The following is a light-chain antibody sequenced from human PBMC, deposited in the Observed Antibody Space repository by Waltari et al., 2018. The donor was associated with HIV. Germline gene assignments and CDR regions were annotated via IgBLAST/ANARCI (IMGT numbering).Light chain of an antibody. CDR1: QSVSSN. J-gene: IGKJ1*01. V-gene: IGKV3-15*01. CDR2: GAS. CDR3: QQYYSWPLT. Sequence: EIVMTQSPATLSVSPGERATLSCRASQSVSSNLAWYQQKPGQAPKVLIYGASTRATGIPARFSGRGSGTEFTLTISSLQSEDFAVYYCQQYYSWPLTFGQGTKVEIK.